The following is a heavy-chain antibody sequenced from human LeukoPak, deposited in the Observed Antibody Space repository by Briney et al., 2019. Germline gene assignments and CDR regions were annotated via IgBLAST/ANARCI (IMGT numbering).Heavy chain of an antibody. Sequence: SETLSLTCSVYGESFSGYYWSWVRQPPGKGLEWIGEINHSGSTNYNPSLKSRVTISVDTSKNQFSLKLSSVTAADTAVYYCASADYGPNWFDPWGQGTLVTVSS. J-gene: IGHJ5*02. CDR3: ASADYGPNWFDP. D-gene: IGHD4-17*01. CDR2: INHSGST. CDR1: GESFSGYY. V-gene: IGHV4-34*01.